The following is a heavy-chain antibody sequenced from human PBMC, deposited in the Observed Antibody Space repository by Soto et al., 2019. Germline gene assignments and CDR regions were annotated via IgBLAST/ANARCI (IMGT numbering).Heavy chain of an antibody. CDR1: GGSITSNW. CDR2: IFHTGSA. Sequence: QVQLQESGPGLMKPSGTLSLTCAVSGGSITSNWWSWVRQPPGKGLAWIAEIFHTGSANYNPSLMSRLTISMDKSKNHLPLNLNSVTAADTAVYSCARHIAVSGTRGFDHWGQGTLVTVSS. V-gene: IGHV4-4*02. J-gene: IGHJ4*02. D-gene: IGHD2-21*01. CDR3: ARHIAVSGTRGFDH.